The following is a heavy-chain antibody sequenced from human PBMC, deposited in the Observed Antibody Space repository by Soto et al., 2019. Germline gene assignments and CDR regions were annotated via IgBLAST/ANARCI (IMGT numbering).Heavy chain of an antibody. CDR1: GYTFTRYG. CDR3: AREPPRRITVAESRASGFDY. CDR2: ISAYNGNT. Sequence: QVQLVQSGAEVKKPGASVKVSCQASGYTFTRYGFSWVRQAPGQRLEWLGWISAYNGNTYYAQKLQGRVTLTTDTSTSTAFMELRGLRSNDTAVYYGAREPPRRITVAESRASGFDYWGQGTLVTVSS. J-gene: IGHJ4*02. V-gene: IGHV1-18*04. D-gene: IGHD1-20*01.